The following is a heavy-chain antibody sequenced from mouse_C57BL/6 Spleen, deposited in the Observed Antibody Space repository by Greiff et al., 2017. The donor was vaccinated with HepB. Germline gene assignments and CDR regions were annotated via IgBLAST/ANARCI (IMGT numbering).Heavy chain of an antibody. CDR3: ARVDGYYGYFDV. V-gene: IGHV1-50*01. D-gene: IGHD2-3*01. CDR1: GYTFTSYW. J-gene: IGHJ1*03. CDR2: IDPSDSYT. Sequence: VKLQQPGAELVKPGASVKLSCKASGYTFTSYWMQWVKQRPGQGLEWIGEIDPSDSYTNYNQKFKGKATLTVDTSSSTAYMQLSSLTSEDSAVYYCARVDGYYGYFDVWGTGTTVTVSS.